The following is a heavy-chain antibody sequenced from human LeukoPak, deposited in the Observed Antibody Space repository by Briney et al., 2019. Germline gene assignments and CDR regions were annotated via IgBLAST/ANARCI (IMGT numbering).Heavy chain of an antibody. Sequence: GGSLRLSCAASGFTFRSYWMGWVRQAPGKGLEWVANTKPDGSAEYYADSVRGRFTTSRDNANNLLYLQMNRLRAEDTAVYYCARDGGLNTNCDYGGQGNLVIVSS. CDR3: ARDGGLNTNCDY. CDR1: GFTFRSYW. D-gene: IGHD2-15*01. V-gene: IGHV3-7*01. J-gene: IGHJ4*02. CDR2: TKPDGSAE.